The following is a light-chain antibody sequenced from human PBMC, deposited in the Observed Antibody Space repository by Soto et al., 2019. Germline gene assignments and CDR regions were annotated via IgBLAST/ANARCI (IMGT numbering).Light chain of an antibody. Sequence: QSALAQPTSVSGSPGQSIAISCTGTSSDVGGYNYVSWHQQHPGKAPKVLISVVSNRPSGVSNRFSGSKSGNTASLTVSGLQAEDEADYYCSSYAGSNNFVVFGGGTKVTVL. CDR1: SSDVGGYNY. CDR3: SSYAGSNNFVV. J-gene: IGLJ2*01. CDR2: VVS. V-gene: IGLV2-14*01.